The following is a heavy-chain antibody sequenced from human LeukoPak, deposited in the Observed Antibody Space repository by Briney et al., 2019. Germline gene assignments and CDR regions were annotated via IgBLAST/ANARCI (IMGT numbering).Heavy chain of an antibody. CDR1: GGSIRSSYYY. J-gene: IGHJ3*02. V-gene: IGHV4-39*07. CDR3: ARTPRSSGYYSDDAFDI. D-gene: IGHD3-22*01. Sequence: SETLSLTCTVSGGSIRSSYYYWGWIRQPPGKGLEWIGSIYDSGSTYYNPSLKSRVTISVDTSKNQFSLKLSSVTAADTAVYYCARTPRSSGYYSDDAFDIWGQGTMVTVSS. CDR2: IYDSGST.